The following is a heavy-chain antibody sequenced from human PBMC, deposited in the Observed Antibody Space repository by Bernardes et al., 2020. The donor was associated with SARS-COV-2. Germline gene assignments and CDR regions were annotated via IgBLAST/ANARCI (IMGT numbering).Heavy chain of an antibody. CDR1: GFTVSSSY. J-gene: IGHJ4*02. CDR2: IYSGHNT. Sequence: GGYLRLCCAVSGFTVSSSYMSWVRQAPGKGLEWVSVIYSGHNTYYADSVKGRFTISRDNSKNTLYLQMNSLRAEDTAVYYCASPGGYGSVDYWGQGTLVTVSS. D-gene: IGHD3-10*01. CDR3: ASPGGYGSVDY. V-gene: IGHV3-53*01.